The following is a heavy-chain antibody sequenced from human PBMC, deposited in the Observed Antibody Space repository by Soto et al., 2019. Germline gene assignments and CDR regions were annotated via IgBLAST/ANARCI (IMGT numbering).Heavy chain of an antibody. D-gene: IGHD3-3*01. CDR1: GYTFTGYY. V-gene: IGHV1-2*04. J-gene: IGHJ6*02. Sequence: SVKVSCKASGYTFTGYYMHWVRQAPGQGLEWMGWINPNSGGTNYAQKFQGWVTMTRDTSISTAYMELSRLRSDDTAVYYCARDRDDFWSGYSIYGMDVWGQGTTVTVSS. CDR3: ARDRDDFWSGYSIYGMDV. CDR2: INPNSGGT.